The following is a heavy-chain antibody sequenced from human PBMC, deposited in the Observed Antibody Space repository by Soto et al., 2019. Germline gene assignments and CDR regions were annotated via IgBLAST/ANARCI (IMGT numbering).Heavy chain of an antibody. J-gene: IGHJ4*02. D-gene: IGHD5-12*01. V-gene: IGHV4-39*01. Sequence: KPSETLSLTCTVSGGSISSSSYYWGWIRQPPGKGLEWIGSIYYSGSTYYNPSLKSRVTISVDTSKNQFSLKLSSVTAADTAVYYCARVVSGYAGYWGQGTLVTVSS. CDR1: GGSISSSSYY. CDR3: ARVVSGYAGY. CDR2: IYYSGST.